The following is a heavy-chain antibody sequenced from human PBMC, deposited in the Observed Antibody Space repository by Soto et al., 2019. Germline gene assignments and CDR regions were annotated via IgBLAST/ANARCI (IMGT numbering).Heavy chain of an antibody. Sequence: SVKVSCKASRGTFSSYAISLVRQAPGQGLEWMGGIIPLFGTANYAQKFQGRVTITADESTSTAYMELSSLRSEDTAVYYCARDPEYYYDSSGYYFGGGMDVWGQGTTVTVSS. CDR2: IIPLFGTA. CDR3: ARDPEYYYDSSGYYFGGGMDV. J-gene: IGHJ6*02. D-gene: IGHD3-22*01. V-gene: IGHV1-69*13. CDR1: RGTFSSYA.